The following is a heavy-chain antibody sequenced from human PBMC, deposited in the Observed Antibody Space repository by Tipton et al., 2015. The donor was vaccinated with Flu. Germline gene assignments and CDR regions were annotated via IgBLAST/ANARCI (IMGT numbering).Heavy chain of an antibody. Sequence: LRLSCTVSEGSINNYYWSWIRQTPGKGLEWIGYVYYTGSTKYNPSLQSRVTISVDTSKNQLSLNLTSVTAADTAVYYCAREVYVRGPGFDPWGQGILVSVSS. CDR3: AREVYVRGPGFDP. V-gene: IGHV4-59*01. D-gene: IGHD3-10*02. J-gene: IGHJ5*02. CDR1: EGSINNYY. CDR2: VYYTGST.